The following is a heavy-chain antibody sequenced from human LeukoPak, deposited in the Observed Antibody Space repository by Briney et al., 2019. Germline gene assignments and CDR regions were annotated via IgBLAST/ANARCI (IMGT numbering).Heavy chain of an antibody. D-gene: IGHD6-13*01. Sequence: SVKVSCKASGGTFSSYAISWVRQAPGQGLEWMGRIIPILGIANYAQKFQGRVTITADKSTSTAYMELSSLRSEDTAVYYCARGSVGIAAAGTSPVGFDYWGQGTLVTVSS. CDR3: ARGSVGIAAAGTSPVGFDY. V-gene: IGHV1-69*04. CDR2: IIPILGIA. CDR1: GGTFSSYA. J-gene: IGHJ4*02.